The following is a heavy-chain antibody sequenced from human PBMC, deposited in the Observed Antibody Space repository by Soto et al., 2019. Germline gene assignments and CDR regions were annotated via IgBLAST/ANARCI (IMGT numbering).Heavy chain of an antibody. Sequence: GESLKISCKGSGYSFTSYWIGWVRQMPGKGLEWMGIIYPGDSDTRYSPSFQGQVTISADKSISTAYLQWSSLKASDTAMYYCAITRDGYNSGDYGMDVWGQGTTVTVSS. CDR2: IYPGDSDT. V-gene: IGHV5-51*01. CDR3: AITRDGYNSGDYGMDV. CDR1: GYSFTSYW. D-gene: IGHD5-12*01. J-gene: IGHJ6*02.